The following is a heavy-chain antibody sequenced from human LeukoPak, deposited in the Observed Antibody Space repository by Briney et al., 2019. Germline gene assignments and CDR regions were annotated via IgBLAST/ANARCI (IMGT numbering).Heavy chain of an antibody. CDR2: ISSSSSYI. CDR1: GFTFSSYS. J-gene: IGHJ4*02. V-gene: IGHV3-21*01. D-gene: IGHD3-22*01. CDR3: ARGEPTYYDSSGTLDY. Sequence: GGSLRLSCAASGFTFSSYSMNWVRQAPGKGLEWVSSISSSSSYIYYADSVEGRFTISRDNAKNSLYLQMNSLRAEDTAVYYCARGEPTYYDSSGTLDYWGQGTLVTVSS.